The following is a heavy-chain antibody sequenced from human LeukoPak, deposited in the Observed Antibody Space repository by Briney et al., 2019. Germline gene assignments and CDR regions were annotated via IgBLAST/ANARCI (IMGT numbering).Heavy chain of an antibody. CDR2: IYPVESDT. D-gene: IGHD5-24*01. Sequence: GKPLKISAKGSGYTFTSYSIGWVRQMPGKGREWMGIIYPVESDTRYSPSLQGQVTISADKSIGTAYLQWSSLKASDTAMYYCAIGRTDGYNPFDYWGQGTLVTVSS. J-gene: IGHJ4*02. CDR1: GYTFTSYS. V-gene: IGHV5-51*01. CDR3: AIGRTDGYNPFDY.